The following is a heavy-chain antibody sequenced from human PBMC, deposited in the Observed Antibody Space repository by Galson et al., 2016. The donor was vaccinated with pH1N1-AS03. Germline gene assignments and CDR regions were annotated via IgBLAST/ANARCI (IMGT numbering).Heavy chain of an antibody. D-gene: IGHD3-22*01. CDR1: GGPITTDY. J-gene: IGHJ4*02. Sequence: TLSLTCSVSGGPITTDYWNWIRQPPGKGLEWIGYVSHDGNTNYNPSLYSRITMSVDTSKNQFSLKLNSVSAADTAVYYCARMRVVAASDTSGYYYFDLWGQGALVTVSS. CDR3: ARMRVVAASDTSGYYYFDL. CDR2: VSHDGNT. V-gene: IGHV4-59*08.